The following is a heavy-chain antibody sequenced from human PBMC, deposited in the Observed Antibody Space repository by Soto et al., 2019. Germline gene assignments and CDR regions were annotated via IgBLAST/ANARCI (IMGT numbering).Heavy chain of an antibody. CDR1: GFSLSTSGVG. D-gene: IGHD4-17*01. CDR2: IYWDDDK. Sequence: QITLKESGPTLVKPTQTLTLTCTFSGFSLSTSGVGVGWIRQPPGKALEWLALIYWDDDKRYSPSLKSRLTITKDTSKNQVVLTMTNMDPVDTATYYCAHIYGDYYSKSYYYYYGMDVWGQGTTVTVSS. J-gene: IGHJ6*02. CDR3: AHIYGDYYSKSYYYYYGMDV. V-gene: IGHV2-5*02.